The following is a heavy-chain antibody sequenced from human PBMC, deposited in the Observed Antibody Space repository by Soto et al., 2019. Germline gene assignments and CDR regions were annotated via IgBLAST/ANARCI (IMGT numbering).Heavy chain of an antibody. Sequence: GGSLRLSCAASGFTFSSYGMHWVRQAPGKGLEWVAVISYDGSNKYYADSVKGRFTISRDNSKNTLYLQMNSLRAEDTAVYYCAKSLYSSGWNWFDPWGQGTLVTVSS. V-gene: IGHV3-30*18. CDR3: AKSLYSSGWNWFDP. J-gene: IGHJ5*02. CDR2: ISYDGSNK. D-gene: IGHD6-19*01. CDR1: GFTFSSYG.